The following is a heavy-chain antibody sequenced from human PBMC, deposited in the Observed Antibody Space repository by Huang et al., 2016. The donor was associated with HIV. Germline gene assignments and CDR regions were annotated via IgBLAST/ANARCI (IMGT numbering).Heavy chain of an antibody. CDR3: ARHRSSGGVEEAFDI. J-gene: IGHJ3*02. V-gene: IGHV3-74*03. D-gene: IGHD2-8*02. Sequence: EVQLVESGGGLVQPGGSMRLSCAASGFTFSSYWMHWVRQAPGKGLVWVSRINNEGSITTYADSVKGRITISRDNARNTMYLQMTTLSAGDTAVYYCARHRSSGGVEEAFDIWGPGTLVTVAS. CDR2: INNEGSIT. CDR1: GFTFSSYW.